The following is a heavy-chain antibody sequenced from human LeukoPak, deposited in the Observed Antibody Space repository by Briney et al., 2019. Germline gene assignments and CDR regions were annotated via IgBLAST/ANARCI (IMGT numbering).Heavy chain of an antibody. D-gene: IGHD2-15*01. CDR1: GDSVSSNSAA. J-gene: IGHJ4*02. CDR3: ARVPSWLGDLNFDY. Sequence: SQTLSLTCAISGDSVSSNSAAWNWIRRSPSRGLEWLGRTYYRSKWYNDYAVSVKSRITINPDTSKNQFSLQLNSVTPEDTAVYYCARVPSWLGDLNFDYWGQGTLVTVSS. CDR2: TYYRSKWYN. V-gene: IGHV6-1*01.